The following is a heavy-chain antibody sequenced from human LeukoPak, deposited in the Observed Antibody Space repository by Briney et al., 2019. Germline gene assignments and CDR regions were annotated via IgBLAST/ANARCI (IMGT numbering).Heavy chain of an antibody. V-gene: IGHV3-7*03. D-gene: IGHD5-12*01. CDR2: IKQDGSEK. Sequence: GGSLRLSCAASGFTFSSYWMSWVRQAPGKGLEWVANIKQDGSEKYYVDSVKGRFTISRDNAKNSLYLQMDSLRAEDTAVYYCARKGEWGYDYPPFFDYWGQGTLVTVSS. CDR1: GFTFSSYW. CDR3: ARKGEWGYDYPPFFDY. J-gene: IGHJ4*02.